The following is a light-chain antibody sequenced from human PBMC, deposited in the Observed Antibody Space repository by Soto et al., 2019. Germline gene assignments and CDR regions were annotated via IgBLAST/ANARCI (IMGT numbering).Light chain of an antibody. CDR1: SSNIGAGYD. J-gene: IGLJ2*01. V-gene: IGLV1-40*01. CDR2: VNS. Sequence: QSVLTHPPSVSGAPGQRVTISCTGSSSNIGAGYDVHWYQQLPGTAPKLLIYVNSNRPSGVPDRFSGSKSGTSASLAITGLRAEDEADYYCQSYDSSLSAVVFCGGTKVTVL. CDR3: QSYDSSLSAVV.